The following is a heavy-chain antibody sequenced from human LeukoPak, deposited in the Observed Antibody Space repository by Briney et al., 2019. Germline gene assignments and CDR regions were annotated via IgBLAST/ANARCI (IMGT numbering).Heavy chain of an antibody. CDR2: INHSGST. J-gene: IGHJ4*02. Sequence: SETLSLTCAVYGGSFSGYYWSWIRQPPGKGLVWIGEINHSGSTNYNPSLKSRVTISVDTSKNQFSLKLSSVTAADTAVYYCARGAKTYYDFWSGYSTKYYFDYWGQGTLVTVSS. D-gene: IGHD3-3*01. V-gene: IGHV4-34*01. CDR1: GGSFSGYY. CDR3: ARGAKTYYDFWSGYSTKYYFDY.